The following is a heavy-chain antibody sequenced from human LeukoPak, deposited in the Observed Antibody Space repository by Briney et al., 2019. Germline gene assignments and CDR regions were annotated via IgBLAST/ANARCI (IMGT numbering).Heavy chain of an antibody. CDR1: GGSISSYY. Sequence: SEALSLTCTVSGGSISSYYWSWIRQPPGKGLEWIGYIYYSGSTNYNPSLKSRVTISVDTSKNQFSLKLSSVTAADTAVYYCARKIAAAGTSIYYGMDVWGQGTTVTVSS. D-gene: IGHD6-13*01. CDR3: ARKIAAAGTSIYYGMDV. CDR2: IYYSGST. V-gene: IGHV4-59*01. J-gene: IGHJ6*02.